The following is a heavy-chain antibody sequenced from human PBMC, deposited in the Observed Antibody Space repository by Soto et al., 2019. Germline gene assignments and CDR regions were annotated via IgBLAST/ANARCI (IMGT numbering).Heavy chain of an antibody. CDR1: GGSISSSNW. D-gene: IGHD3-10*01. J-gene: IGHJ6*02. CDR2: IYHSGST. V-gene: IGHV4-4*02. CDR3: ARAPMVRGVSINYYYYGMDV. Sequence: TLSLTCAVSGGSISSSNWWSWVRQPPGKGLEWIGEIYHSGSTNYNPSLKSRVTISVDKSKNQFSLKLSSVSAADTAVYYCARAPMVRGVSINYYYYGMDVWGQGTTVTVSS.